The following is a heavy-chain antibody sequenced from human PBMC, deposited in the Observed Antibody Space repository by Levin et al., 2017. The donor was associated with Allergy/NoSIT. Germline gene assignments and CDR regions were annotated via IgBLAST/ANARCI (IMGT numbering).Heavy chain of an antibody. D-gene: IGHD6-6*01. J-gene: IGHJ4*02. CDR1: GFTFSSYA. CDR2: ISASGGST. Sequence: LSLTCAASGFTFSSYALSWVRQAPGKGLEWVSVISASGGSTDYADSVKGRFTISRDNSKNTLYLQMNSLRAEDTALYYCAKGPYSSSSRGYYFDHWGQGTLVTVSS. CDR3: AKGPYSSSSRGYYFDH. V-gene: IGHV3-23*01.